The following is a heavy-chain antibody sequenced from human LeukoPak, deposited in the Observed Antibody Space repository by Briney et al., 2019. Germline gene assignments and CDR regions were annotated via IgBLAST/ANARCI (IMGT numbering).Heavy chain of an antibody. Sequence: GGSLRLSCAASGFTFSTYAMSWVRQAPGKGLEWVSGISDSGGSTYYADSVKGRSTISRDNSKNTLYLQMNSLRAEDTAVYYCAREYYDFWSGYYGPLDYWGQGTLVTVSS. D-gene: IGHD3-3*01. CDR1: GFTFSTYA. CDR3: AREYYDFWSGYYGPLDY. CDR2: ISDSGGST. V-gene: IGHV3-23*01. J-gene: IGHJ4*02.